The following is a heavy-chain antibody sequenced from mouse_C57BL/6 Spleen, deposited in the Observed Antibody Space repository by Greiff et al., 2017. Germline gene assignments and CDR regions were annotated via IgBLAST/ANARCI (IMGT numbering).Heavy chain of an antibody. CDR1: GFSLTSYG. Sequence: VQLQQSGPGLVQPSQSLSITCTVSGFSLTSYGVHWVRQSPGKGLEWLGVIWSGGSTDNNAAFISRLSISKDNSKSQVFFKMNSLQADDTAIYYCARRNYGFDYWGQGTTLTVSS. CDR3: ARRNYGFDY. CDR2: IWSGGST. D-gene: IGHD1-1*01. V-gene: IGHV2-2*01. J-gene: IGHJ2*01.